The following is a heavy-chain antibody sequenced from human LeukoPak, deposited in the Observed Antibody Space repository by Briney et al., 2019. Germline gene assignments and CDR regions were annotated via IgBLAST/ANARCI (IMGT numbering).Heavy chain of an antibody. Sequence: SETLSLTCTVSGGSLSNYYWSWIRLPPGKGLEWIGYIYYSGSTNYNPSLKSRVTISVDTSKNQFSLKLSSVTAADTAVYYCARSGTVGAMPVWRQGTLVTVSS. V-gene: IGHV4-59*08. CDR3: ARSGTVGAMPV. CDR1: GGSLSNYY. J-gene: IGHJ4*02. CDR2: IYYSGST. D-gene: IGHD1-26*01.